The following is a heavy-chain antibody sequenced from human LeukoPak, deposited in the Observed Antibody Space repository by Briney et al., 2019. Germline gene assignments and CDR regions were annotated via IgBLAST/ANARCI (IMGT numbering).Heavy chain of an antibody. CDR3: ARGGYDSTGYPDY. CDR2: IYHSGIT. D-gene: IGHD3-22*01. Sequence: PSETLSLTCTVSDDSISSGYYWGWIRQPPGNGLEWIGSIYHSGITSYNPSLKSRVTISVDTSKNQFSLELSSVTAADTAVYYCARGGYDSTGYPDYWGQGTLVTVSS. CDR1: DDSISSGYY. J-gene: IGHJ4*02. V-gene: IGHV4-38-2*02.